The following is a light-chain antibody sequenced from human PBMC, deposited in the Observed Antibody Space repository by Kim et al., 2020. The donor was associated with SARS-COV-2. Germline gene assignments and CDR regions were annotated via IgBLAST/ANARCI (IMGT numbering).Light chain of an antibody. CDR2: GKN. Sequence: VALGQTVRITCQGDSLRSYYATWYQQKPGQAPIPVIYGKNNRPSGIPDRFSGSSSGNTASLTITGTQAGDEADYYCNSRDSNDYVVFGGGTKVTVL. V-gene: IGLV3-19*01. CDR1: SLRSYY. CDR3: NSRDSNDYVV. J-gene: IGLJ2*01.